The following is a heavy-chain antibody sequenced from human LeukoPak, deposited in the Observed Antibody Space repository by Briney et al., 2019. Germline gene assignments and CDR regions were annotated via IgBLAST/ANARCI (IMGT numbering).Heavy chain of an antibody. CDR3: ARYYYGSGSYYNRAWFDP. CDR1: GGSVSRYY. D-gene: IGHD3-10*01. Sequence: SETLSLTCAVSGGSVSRYYWSWIRQPPGKGLEWIGFISYSGSTNYNPSLKSRVTISVDTTKNHFSLKLSSVTAADTAVYYCARYYYGSGSYYNRAWFDPWGQGTLVTVSS. V-gene: IGHV4-59*08. J-gene: IGHJ5*02. CDR2: ISYSGST.